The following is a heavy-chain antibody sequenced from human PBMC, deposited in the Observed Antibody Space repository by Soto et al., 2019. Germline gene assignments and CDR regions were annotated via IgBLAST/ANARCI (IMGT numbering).Heavy chain of an antibody. J-gene: IGHJ6*02. CDR1: GGTFSSYA. Sequence: QVQLVQSGAEGKKPGSSVKVSCKASGGTFSSYAISWVRQAPGQGLEWMGGIIPIFGTANYAQKFQGRVMITAEESTSTVYMELSSLRSEDTAVYYCAREVKCRNSGGAYCYYGMDVWGQGTTVSVSS. D-gene: IGHD1-7*01. CDR3: AREVKCRNSGGAYCYYGMDV. V-gene: IGHV1-69*01. CDR2: IIPIFGTA.